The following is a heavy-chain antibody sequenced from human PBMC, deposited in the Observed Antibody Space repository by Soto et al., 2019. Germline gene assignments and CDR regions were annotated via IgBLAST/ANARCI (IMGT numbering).Heavy chain of an antibody. V-gene: IGHV3-48*01. D-gene: IGHD5-12*01. CDR3: ARSHRGYSGYEYFDY. CDR1: GFTFSSYG. J-gene: IGHJ4*02. CDR2: ISSSSSTI. Sequence: EVQLVESGGGLVQPGGSLRLSCAASGFTFSSYGMNWVRQAPGKGLEWVSYISSSSSTIYYADSVKGRFTISRDNAKNSLYLQMNSLRAEDTAVYYCARSHRGYSGYEYFDYWGQGTLVTVSS.